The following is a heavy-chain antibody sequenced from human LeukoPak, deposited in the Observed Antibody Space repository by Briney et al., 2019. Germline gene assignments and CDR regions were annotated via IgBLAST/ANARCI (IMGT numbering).Heavy chain of an antibody. CDR3: ARGDKYYDSSGYYYGY. J-gene: IGHJ4*02. CDR2: ISSNGGST. Sequence: GGSLRLSCAASGFTFSSYAMHWVRQAPGKGLEYVSAISSNGGSTYYANSVRGRFTISRDNSKNTLYLQMGSLRAEDTAVYYCARGDKYYDSSGYYYGYWGQGTLVTASS. D-gene: IGHD3-22*01. V-gene: IGHV3-64*01. CDR1: GFTFSSYA.